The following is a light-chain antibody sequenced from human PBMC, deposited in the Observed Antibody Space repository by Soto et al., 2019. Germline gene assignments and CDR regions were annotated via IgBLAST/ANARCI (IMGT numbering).Light chain of an antibody. CDR2: AAS. Sequence: AIRMTQSPSSFSASTGDRVTITCRASQGISSYLAWYQQKPGKAPKLLIYAASTLQSGVPSRFSGSGSGTDFTLTISCLQSEDFAVYYCQQYNNWLITFGQGTDWRL. CDR1: QGISSY. V-gene: IGKV1-8*01. J-gene: IGKJ5*01. CDR3: QQYNNWLIT.